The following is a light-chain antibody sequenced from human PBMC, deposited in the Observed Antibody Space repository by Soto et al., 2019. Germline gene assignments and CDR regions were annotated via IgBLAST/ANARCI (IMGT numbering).Light chain of an antibody. CDR3: QSYDSSLSGSYVV. CDR1: SSNIGAGYD. V-gene: IGLV1-40*01. Sequence: QSVLTQPPSVSGAPGQRVTISCTGSSSNIGAGYDVHWYQQLPGTAPKLLIYGNSNRPSGVPDRSSGSKSGTSASLAITGLQAEDEADYYCQSYDSSLSGSYVVFGGGTKVTV. J-gene: IGLJ2*01. CDR2: GNS.